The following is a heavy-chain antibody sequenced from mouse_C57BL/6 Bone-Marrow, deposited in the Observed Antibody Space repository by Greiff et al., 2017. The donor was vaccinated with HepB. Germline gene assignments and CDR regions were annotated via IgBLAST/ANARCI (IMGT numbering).Heavy chain of an antibody. Sequence: EVQLQQSGTVLARPGASVTMSCKTSGYTFTSYWMHWVKQRPGQGLEWIGAIYPGNSDTSYTQKFKGKAKLTAVTSASTAYMELSSLTNEDSAVYYFTRLDYGSSPWFAYWGQGTLVTVSA. CDR1: GYTFTSYW. D-gene: IGHD1-1*01. V-gene: IGHV1-5*01. CDR2: IYPGNSDT. CDR3: TRLDYGSSPWFAY. J-gene: IGHJ3*01.